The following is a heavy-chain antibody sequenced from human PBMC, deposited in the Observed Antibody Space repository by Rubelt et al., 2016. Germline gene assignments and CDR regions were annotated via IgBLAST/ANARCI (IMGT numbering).Heavy chain of an antibody. D-gene: IGHD6-19*01. CDR1: GGSISSYY. J-gene: IGHJ4*02. V-gene: IGHV4-59*01. CDR3: ARDPRSGWYGYYFDY. Sequence: QVQLQESGPGLVKPSEALSLTCTVSGGSISSYYWSWIRQPPGKGLEWIGYIYYSGSTNYNPSPKSRVTISVDTSKNQFYLKLISVTAADTAVYYCARDPRSGWYGYYFDYWGQGTLLTVSS. CDR2: IYYSGST.